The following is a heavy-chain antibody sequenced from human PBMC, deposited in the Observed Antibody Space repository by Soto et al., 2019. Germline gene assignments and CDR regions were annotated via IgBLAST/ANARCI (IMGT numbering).Heavy chain of an antibody. J-gene: IGHJ5*02. D-gene: IGHD1-26*01. CDR3: ARVASGSYDWIDP. Sequence: EVQLVESGGGLVQPGGSLRLSCAASKFTFTSYWMHWVRQAPGKGLVWVSRINPDGSRTTYADSVKGRFTISRDNAKNTVFLQMNSLRVEDTSVYYCARVASGSYDWIDPWGQGRLVTVSS. CDR1: KFTFTSYW. V-gene: IGHV3-74*01. CDR2: INPDGSRT.